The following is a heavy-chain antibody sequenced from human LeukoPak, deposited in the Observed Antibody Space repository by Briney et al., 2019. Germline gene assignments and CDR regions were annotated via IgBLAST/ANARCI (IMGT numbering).Heavy chain of an antibody. V-gene: IGHV3-23*01. D-gene: IGHD3-10*01. Sequence: GGTLRLSCAASGFTFSSYGMSWVRQAPGKGLEWVSAISGSGGSTYYADSVKGRFTISRDNSKNTLYLQMNSLRAEDTAVYYCAKDLPYYYGSGSKRGFDYWGQGTLVTVSS. CDR2: ISGSGGST. CDR3: AKDLPYYYGSGSKRGFDY. CDR1: GFTFSSYG. J-gene: IGHJ4*02.